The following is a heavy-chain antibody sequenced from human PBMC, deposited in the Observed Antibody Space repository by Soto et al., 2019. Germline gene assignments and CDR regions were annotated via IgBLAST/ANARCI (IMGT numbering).Heavy chain of an antibody. CDR1: GFTFSSYS. V-gene: IGHV3-48*01. D-gene: IGHD6-13*01. CDR3: ARHPERIAQIGWFDP. J-gene: IGHJ5*02. Sequence: PGGSLRLSCAASGFTFSSYSINWVRQAPGKGLEWVSYIGSGSSTVYYADSVKGRFTISRDNAKNSLYLQMNSLRAEDTAVYYCARHPERIAQIGWFDPWGQGTLVTVSS. CDR2: IGSGSSTV.